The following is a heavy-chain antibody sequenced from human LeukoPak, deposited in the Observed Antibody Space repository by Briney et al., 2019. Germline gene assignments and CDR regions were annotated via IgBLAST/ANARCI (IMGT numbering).Heavy chain of an antibody. J-gene: IGHJ4*02. CDR2: LSINGGNT. D-gene: IGHD1-26*01. CDR1: GFIFGNYG. CDR3: AIAVGLNQYTFDY. V-gene: IGHV3-23*01. Sequence: GGSLRLSCAASGFIFGNYGMNWVRQRPEEGLEWVSSLSINGGNTYYADAVKGRFTISRDNSKNTLYLQMDSLRAEDTATYYCAIAVGLNQYTFDYWGQGTLVTVSS.